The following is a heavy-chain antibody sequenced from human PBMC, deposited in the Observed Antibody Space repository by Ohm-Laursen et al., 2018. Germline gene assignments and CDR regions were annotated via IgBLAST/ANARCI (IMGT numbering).Heavy chain of an antibody. CDR3: ARHGGVGATIWFDP. D-gene: IGHD1-26*01. CDR1: GGSISSYY. V-gene: IGHV4-59*08. J-gene: IGHJ5*02. CDR2: IYYSGST. Sequence: TLSLTCTVSGGSISSYYWSWIRQPPGKGLEWIGYIYYSGSTNYNPSLKSRVTISVDKSKNQFSLKLSSVTAADTAVYYCARHGGVGATIWFDPWGQGTLVTVSS.